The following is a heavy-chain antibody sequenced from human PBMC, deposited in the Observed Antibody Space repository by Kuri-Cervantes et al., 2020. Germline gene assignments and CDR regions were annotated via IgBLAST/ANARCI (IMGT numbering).Heavy chain of an antibody. CDR1: GLTFSDYY. CDR2: ISSSGSTI. D-gene: IGHD2-15*01. CDR3: AGVVAASQAKLV. V-gene: IGHV3-11*01. J-gene: IGHJ4*02. Sequence: GGSLRLSCAASGLTFSDYYMSWIRQAPGKGLEWVSYISSSGSTIYYADSVKGRFTISRDNAKNSLYLQMNSLRAEDTAVYYCAGVVAASQAKLVWGQGTLVTVSS.